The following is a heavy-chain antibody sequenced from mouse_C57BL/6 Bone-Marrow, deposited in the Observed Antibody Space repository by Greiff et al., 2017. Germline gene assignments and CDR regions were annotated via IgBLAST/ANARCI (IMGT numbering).Heavy chain of an antibody. Sequence: EVQLVESGAELVRPGASVKLSCTASGFNIKDDYMHWVKQRPEQGLEWIGWIDPENGDTEYASKFQGKATITADTSSNTAYLQLSSLTSEDTAVYYCTPSITTVVDFDVWGTGTTVTVSS. J-gene: IGHJ1*03. D-gene: IGHD1-1*01. CDR2: IDPENGDT. CDR1: GFNIKDDY. CDR3: TPSITTVVDFDV. V-gene: IGHV14-4*01.